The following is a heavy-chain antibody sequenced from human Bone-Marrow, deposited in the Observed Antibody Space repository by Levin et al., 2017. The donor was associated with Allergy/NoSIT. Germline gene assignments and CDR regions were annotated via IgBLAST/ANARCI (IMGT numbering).Heavy chain of an antibody. Sequence: PGGSLRLSCAASGFTFSSYEMNWVRQAPGKGLEWVSYISSSGSTIYYADSVKGRFTISRDNAKNSLYLQMNSLRAEDTAVYYCARGRGTMVRGVSYDYGMDVWGQGTTVTVSS. V-gene: IGHV3-48*03. D-gene: IGHD3-10*01. CDR1: GFTFSSYE. CDR2: ISSSGSTI. J-gene: IGHJ6*02. CDR3: ARGRGTMVRGVSYDYGMDV.